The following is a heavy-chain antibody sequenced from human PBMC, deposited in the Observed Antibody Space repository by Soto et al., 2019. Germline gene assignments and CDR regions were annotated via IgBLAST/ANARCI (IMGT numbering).Heavy chain of an antibody. Sequence: SVKVSCKASGGTFSSYTISWVRQAPGQGLEWMGRIIPILGIANYAQKFQGRVTITADKSTSTAYMELSSLRSEDTAVYYCASYTARTNLEYYYYYMDVWGKGTTVTVSS. CDR2: IIPILGIA. V-gene: IGHV1-69*02. CDR3: ASYTARTNLEYYYYYMDV. D-gene: IGHD5-18*01. J-gene: IGHJ6*03. CDR1: GGTFSSYT.